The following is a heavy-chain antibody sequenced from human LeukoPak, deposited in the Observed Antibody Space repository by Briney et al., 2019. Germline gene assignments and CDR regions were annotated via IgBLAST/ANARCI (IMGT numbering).Heavy chain of an antibody. CDR3: ARGAAAIRGGIDY. CDR2: TYYRSKWKS. J-gene: IGHJ4*02. CDR1: GDSVSSKSST. D-gene: IGHD6-13*01. V-gene: IGHV6-1*01. Sequence: SQTPSLTCAISGDSVSSKSSTWYWVRQSPSRGLEWLGRTYYRSKWKSDYALSVKSRITINPDTSKNQFTLQLKSVTSEDTAVYYCARGAAAIRGGIDYWGQGTLVTVSS.